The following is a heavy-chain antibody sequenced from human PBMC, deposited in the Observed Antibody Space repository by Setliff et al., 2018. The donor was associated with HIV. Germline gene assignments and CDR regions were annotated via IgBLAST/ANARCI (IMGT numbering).Heavy chain of an antibody. J-gene: IGHJ4*02. Sequence: PGGSLRLSCAASGFTFDSYAMGWVRQAPGKGLEWISSISGSGQSTYYADSVKGRFTISRDNAKNSLFLQMNSLRAEDTAVYYCASIELAAMVPVDYWGQGTLVTVSS. CDR2: ISGSGQST. CDR3: ASIELAAMVPVDY. V-gene: IGHV3-23*01. CDR1: GFTFDSYA. D-gene: IGHD5-18*01.